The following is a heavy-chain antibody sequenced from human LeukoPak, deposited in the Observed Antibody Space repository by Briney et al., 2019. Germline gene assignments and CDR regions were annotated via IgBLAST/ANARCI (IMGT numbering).Heavy chain of an antibody. D-gene: IGHD5-18*01. CDR3: ARSWDTAMVPFDY. Sequence: SQTLSLICTVSGGSISSGGYFWSWIRQQPGKGLEWIGYIYYSGYTSYNPSLKSRVTISVDTSKNHFSLKLSSVTAADTAVYYCARSWDTAMVPFDYWGQGTLVTVSS. V-gene: IGHV4-31*03. J-gene: IGHJ4*02. CDR1: GGSISSGGYF. CDR2: IYYSGYT.